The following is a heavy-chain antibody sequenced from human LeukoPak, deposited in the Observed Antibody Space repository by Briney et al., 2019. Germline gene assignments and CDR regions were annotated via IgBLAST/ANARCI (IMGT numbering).Heavy chain of an antibody. V-gene: IGHV3-23*01. CDR2: ISGSGGST. D-gene: IGHD3-22*01. J-gene: IGHJ4*02. CDR1: GFTFSSYA. CDR3: AKELVYYDSSGYSGYYFDY. Sequence: GGSLRLSCAASGFTFSSYAMSWVRLAPGKGLEWVSAISGSGGSTYYADSVKGRFTISRDNSKNTLYLQMNSLRAEDTAVYYCAKELVYYDSSGYSGYYFDYWGQGTLVNVSS.